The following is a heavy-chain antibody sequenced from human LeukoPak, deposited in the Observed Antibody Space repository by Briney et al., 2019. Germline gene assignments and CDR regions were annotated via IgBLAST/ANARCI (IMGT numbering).Heavy chain of an antibody. CDR1: GFTFSSYS. CDR2: IYSGGST. D-gene: IGHD3-22*01. Sequence: GGSLRLSCAASGFTFSSYSMSWVRQAPGKGLEWVSLIYSGGSTYYTDSVKGRFTISRDNSKNTLYLQMNSLRAEDTAVYYCARRAGDYSHPYDYWGRGILVTVSS. CDR3: ARRAGDYSHPYDY. V-gene: IGHV3-53*01. J-gene: IGHJ4*02.